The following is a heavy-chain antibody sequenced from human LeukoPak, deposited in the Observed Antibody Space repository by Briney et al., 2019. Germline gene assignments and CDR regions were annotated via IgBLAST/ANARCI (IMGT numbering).Heavy chain of an antibody. CDR3: ARVVVVAAINWFDP. CDR1: GGSISSYY. D-gene: IGHD2-15*01. Sequence: SETLSLTCTVSGGSISSYYWSWIRQPPGKGLEWLGYIYYSGSTNYNPSLKSRVSISVDTSKNQFSLKLSSVTAADTAVYYCARVVVVAAINWFDPWGQGTLVTVSS. V-gene: IGHV4-59*01. CDR2: IYYSGST. J-gene: IGHJ5*02.